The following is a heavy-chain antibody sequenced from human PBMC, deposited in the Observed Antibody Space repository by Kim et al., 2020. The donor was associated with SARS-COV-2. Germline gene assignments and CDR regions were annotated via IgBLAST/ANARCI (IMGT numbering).Heavy chain of an antibody. V-gene: IGHV4-39*01. J-gene: IGHJ4*02. Sequence: PSLKRRVTISVDTSKNQFSLKLSSVTAADTAVYYCASPGERLGMRGYFDYWGQGTLVTVSS. D-gene: IGHD7-27*01. CDR3: ASPGERLGMRGYFDY.